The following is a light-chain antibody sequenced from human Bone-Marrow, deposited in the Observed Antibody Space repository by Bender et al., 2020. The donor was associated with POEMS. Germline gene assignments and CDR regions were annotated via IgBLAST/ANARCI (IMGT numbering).Light chain of an antibody. V-gene: IGLV2-23*01. CDR3: CSNAGRGTYV. J-gene: IGLJ1*01. Sequence: QSALTQPASVSGSHGQSVTITCTGTSSDVGEYNLVSWYQQHPGKAPKNIIFDDNKRPAGVSERLSGSKSGNTASLTISGLQAEDEADYYCCSNAGRGTYVFGTGTKVTVL. CDR1: SSDVGEYNL. CDR2: DDN.